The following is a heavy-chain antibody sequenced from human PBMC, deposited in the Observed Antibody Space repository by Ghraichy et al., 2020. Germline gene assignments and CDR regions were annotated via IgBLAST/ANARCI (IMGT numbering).Heavy chain of an antibody. J-gene: IGHJ4*01. CDR2: IYYSGST. V-gene: IGHV4-59*01. Sequence: IGYIYYSGSTNYNPSLKSRVTISVDTSKNQFSLKLSSVTAADTAVYYCARDSRVGGAFDYWG. CDR3: ARDSRVGGAFDY. D-gene: IGHD3-16*01.